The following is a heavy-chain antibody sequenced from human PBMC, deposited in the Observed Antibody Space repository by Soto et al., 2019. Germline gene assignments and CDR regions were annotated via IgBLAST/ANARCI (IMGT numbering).Heavy chain of an antibody. CDR1: GYTFTGYY. V-gene: IGHV1-2*04. CDR3: ARSHHPPPAMIVVQGDGYYYYGMDV. Sequence: ASVKVSCKASGYTFTGYYMHWVRQAPGQGLEWMGWINPNSGGTNYAQKFQGWVTMTRDTSISTAYMELSRLRSDDTAVYYCARSHHPPPAMIVVQGDGYYYYGMDVWGQGTTVTVSS. CDR2: INPNSGGT. D-gene: IGHD3-22*01. J-gene: IGHJ6*02.